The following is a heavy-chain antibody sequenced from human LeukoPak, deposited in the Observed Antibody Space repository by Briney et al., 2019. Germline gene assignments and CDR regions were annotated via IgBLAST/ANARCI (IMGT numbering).Heavy chain of an antibody. CDR2: ISSRSGSI. CDR3: ARHTTYCGGGCYSLTDS. D-gene: IGHD2-21*02. CDR1: GFTFSSFS. Sequence: GGPLRLSCAASGFTFSSFSMNWVRQAPGKGLEGGSSISSRSGSIFYAASLQGRFTISRDNAKNSLYLQMDSLRAEDPAVYYCARHTTYCGGGCYSLTDSWGQGTLVSVSS. V-gene: IGHV3-21*01. J-gene: IGHJ5*01.